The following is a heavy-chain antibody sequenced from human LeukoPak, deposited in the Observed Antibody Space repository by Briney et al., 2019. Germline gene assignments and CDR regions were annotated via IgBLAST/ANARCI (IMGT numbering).Heavy chain of an antibody. J-gene: IGHJ6*02. CDR3: ARGRRLAGYYYYGMDV. Sequence: AETLSLTCTVSGGSISYYYWSWIRQPPGKGLEWIGYIYYSGSTNYNPSLKSRVTMSVDTSKNQFSLKLSSVTAADTAVYYCARGRRLAGYYYYGMDVWGQGTTVTVSS. CDR1: GGSISYYY. CDR2: IYYSGST. D-gene: IGHD3-9*01. V-gene: IGHV4-59*12.